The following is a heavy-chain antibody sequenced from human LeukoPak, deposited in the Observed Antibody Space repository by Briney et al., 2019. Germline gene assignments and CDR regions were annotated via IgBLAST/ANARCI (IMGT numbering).Heavy chain of an antibody. CDR1: GGSISSGGYS. V-gene: IGHV4-30-2*01. J-gene: IGHJ3*02. D-gene: IGHD3-3*01. CDR2: IYHSGST. CDR3: ARGVRVDAFDI. Sequence: SQTLSLTCAVSGGSISSGGYSWSWIRQPPGKGLEWIGYIYHSGSTYYNPSLKSRVTISVDRSKNQFSLKPSSVTAADTAVYYCARGVRVDAFDIWGQGTMVTVSS.